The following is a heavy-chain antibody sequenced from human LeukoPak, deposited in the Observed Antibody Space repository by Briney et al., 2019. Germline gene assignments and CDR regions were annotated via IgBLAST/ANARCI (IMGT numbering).Heavy chain of an antibody. D-gene: IGHD5-18*01. CDR2: INHSGST. J-gene: IGHJ4*02. V-gene: IGHV4-34*01. CDR3: AKRGRGYGSRVYFAY. CDR1: GGSFSGYY. Sequence: SETLSLICAVYGGSFSGYYWSWIRQPPGKGLEWIGEINHSGSTNYNPSLKRRGTISVETSKNQSSLNLSAGTDADTAVYYCAKRGRGYGSRVYFAYWGQGTLVTVSS.